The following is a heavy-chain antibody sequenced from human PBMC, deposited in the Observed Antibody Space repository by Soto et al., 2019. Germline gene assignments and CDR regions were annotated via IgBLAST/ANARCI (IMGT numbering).Heavy chain of an antibody. CDR3: ARGAVTVTLAY. V-gene: IGHV4-34*01. CDR1: GGSFSGYY. D-gene: IGHD4-17*01. CDR2: INHSGST. Sequence: SETLSLTCAVYGGSFSGYYWSWIRQPPGKGLEWIGEINHSGSTNYNPSLKSRVTISVDTSKNQFSLKLSSVTAADTAVYYCARGAVTVTLAYWGQGTLVTVSS. J-gene: IGHJ4*02.